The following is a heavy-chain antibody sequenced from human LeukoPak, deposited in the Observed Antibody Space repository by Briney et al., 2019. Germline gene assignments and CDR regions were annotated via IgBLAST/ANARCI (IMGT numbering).Heavy chain of an antibody. CDR1: GFAFDDA. D-gene: IGHD5-24*01. Sequence: GGSLRLSCAASGFAFDDAMHWVRQAPGKGLEWVSLITWDGATSDYADSVKGRFTISRDNAKNSLYLQMNSLRAEDTAVYYCARDEMLGYWGQGTLVTVSS. V-gene: IGHV3-43D*03. CDR2: ITWDGATS. CDR3: ARDEMLGY. J-gene: IGHJ4*02.